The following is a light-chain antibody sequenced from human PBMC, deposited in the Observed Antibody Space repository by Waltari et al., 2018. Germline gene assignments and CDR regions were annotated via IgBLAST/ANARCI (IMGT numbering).Light chain of an antibody. J-gene: IGKJ1*01. V-gene: IGKV4-1*01. Sequence: DIVMTQSPDSLAVSLGERVTINCKSSQSVLYSSNNINYLAWYQQKPGQPPKLLIYWASTRESGVPDRFSGSGSGTDFTLTISSLQAEDVAVYYCQQYYSSPRTFGQGTKVEIK. CDR3: QQYYSSPRT. CDR2: WAS. CDR1: QSVLYSSNNINY.